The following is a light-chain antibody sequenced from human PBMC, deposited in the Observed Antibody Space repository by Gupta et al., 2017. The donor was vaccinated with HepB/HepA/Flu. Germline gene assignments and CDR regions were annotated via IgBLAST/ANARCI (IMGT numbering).Light chain of an antibody. CDR2: NTN. J-gene: IGLJ3*02. CDR3: LLTDGDTRA. CDR1: IGAVPSGHF. Sequence: AVLTPEPSLTVSPGGTAPLTCGSPIGAVPSGHFPSWLPPKPGHAHRTLIYNTNDRRSWTPARFSGSLCGGKAALTLSGAQTEDEDDYYCLLTDGDTRAFDGGTKLTVL. V-gene: IGLV7-46*01.